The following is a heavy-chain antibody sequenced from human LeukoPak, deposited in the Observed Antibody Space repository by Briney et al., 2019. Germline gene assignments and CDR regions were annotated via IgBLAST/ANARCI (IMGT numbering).Heavy chain of an antibody. V-gene: IGHV4-61*10. Sequence: PSETLSLTCTVSGDSMNSGSYFWNWIRQPAGKGLEFIGHIYSSGSTHYNPSLKSRVTISVDTSKNQFSLKLSSVTAADTAVYYCARLNIAVAGTDSWRDYWGQGTLVTVSS. CDR1: GDSMNSGSYF. D-gene: IGHD6-19*01. J-gene: IGHJ4*02. CDR2: IYSSGST. CDR3: ARLNIAVAGTDSWRDY.